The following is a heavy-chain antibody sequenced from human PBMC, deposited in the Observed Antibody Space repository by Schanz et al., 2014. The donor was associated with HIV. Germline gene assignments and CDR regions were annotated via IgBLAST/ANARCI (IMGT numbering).Heavy chain of an antibody. J-gene: IGHJ4*02. D-gene: IGHD3-9*01. V-gene: IGHV3-30*19. CDR1: GFTFSSYG. CDR2: ISYDGTKK. Sequence: QVQVVESGGGVVQPGRSLRLSCAASGFTFSSYGMHWVRQAPGKGLEWVAVISYDGTKKHYADSVKGRFTISRDNSKNSLSLLIKSLRADDAAVYYCAREAYDISTGYYNPVLGYWGQGTLVTVSS. CDR3: AREAYDISTGYYNPVLGY.